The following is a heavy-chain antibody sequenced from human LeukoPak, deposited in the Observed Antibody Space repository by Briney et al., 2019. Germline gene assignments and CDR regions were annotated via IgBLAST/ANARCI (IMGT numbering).Heavy chain of an antibody. V-gene: IGHV3-23*01. D-gene: IGHD3-22*01. CDR2: ISGSGGST. CDR3: AKEGEVVVISQLDY. CDR1: GFTFSSYG. Sequence: PGGSLRLSCAASGFTFSSYGMSWVRQAPGKGLEWVSAISGSGGSTYYADSVKGRFTISRDNSKNTLYLQMNSPRAEDTAVYYCAKEGEVVVISQLDYWGQGTLVTVSS. J-gene: IGHJ4*02.